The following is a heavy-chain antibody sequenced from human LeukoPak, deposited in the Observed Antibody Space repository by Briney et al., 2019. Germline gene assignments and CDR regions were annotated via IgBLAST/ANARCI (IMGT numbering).Heavy chain of an antibody. CDR3: GKTDIYFNPIDY. V-gene: IGHV4-4*02. J-gene: IGHJ4*02. CDR2: IHRDGRT. D-gene: IGHD3-9*01. Sequence: SETLSLTCAVSGVSISSSEWWIWVRPPPGQGLEWIGEIHRDGRTRYNPSLKSRVTMSMDYSKNQFSLSVTSVTAADTAICYCGKTDIYFNPIDYWGPGSLVTVSS. CDR1: GVSISSSEW.